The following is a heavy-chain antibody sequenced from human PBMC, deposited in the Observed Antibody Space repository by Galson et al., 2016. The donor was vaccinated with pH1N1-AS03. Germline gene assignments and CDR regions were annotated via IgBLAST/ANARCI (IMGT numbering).Heavy chain of an antibody. CDR3: ARGYCGRGGCHNWGGMDV. CDR2: ISYDGVTE. J-gene: IGHJ6*02. CDR1: GFTFSRYP. V-gene: IGHV3-30*03. Sequence: SLRLSCAASGFTFSRYPIHWVRQAPGKGLEWEALISYDGVTEHYADSVKGRFTISRDNFKNTVYLQMNSLRADDTAVYYCARGYCGRGGCHNWGGMDVWGQGTTVTVSS. D-gene: IGHD2-15*01.